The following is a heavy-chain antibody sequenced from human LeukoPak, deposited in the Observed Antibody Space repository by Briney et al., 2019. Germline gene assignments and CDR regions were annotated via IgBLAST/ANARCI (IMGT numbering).Heavy chain of an antibody. J-gene: IGHJ4*02. Sequence: PGGSLRLSCVASGFTFSGYWMTWVRQAPGKGLEWVANIKQDGSEKYYVDSVKGRFTISRDNAKNSLYLQMNSLRAEDTAVYYCANDPGYYGSGSYLNWGQGTLVTVSS. V-gene: IGHV3-7*01. CDR3: ANDPGYYGSGSYLN. CDR2: IKQDGSEK. CDR1: GFTFSGYW. D-gene: IGHD3-10*01.